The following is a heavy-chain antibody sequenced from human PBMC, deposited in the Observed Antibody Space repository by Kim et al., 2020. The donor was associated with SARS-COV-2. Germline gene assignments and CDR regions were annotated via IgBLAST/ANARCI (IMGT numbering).Heavy chain of an antibody. D-gene: IGHD3-3*01. Sequence: SETLSLTCTVSGGSISSYYWSWIRQPPGKGLEWIGYIYYSGSTNYNPSLKSRVTISVDTSKNQFSLKLSSVTAADTAVYYCARSFGVVMWFDYWGQGTLVTVSS. CDR2: IYYSGST. CDR1: GGSISSYY. V-gene: IGHV4-59*08. CDR3: ARSFGVVMWFDY. J-gene: IGHJ4*02.